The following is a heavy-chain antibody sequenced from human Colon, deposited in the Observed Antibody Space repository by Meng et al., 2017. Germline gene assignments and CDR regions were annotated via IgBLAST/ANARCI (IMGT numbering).Heavy chain of an antibody. CDR2: VTASGGRT. Sequence: LCGPRGGFVQPDCSVGRSLVLSAFTFPYSAMHWVRQATGKGLEWVSVVTASGGRTNYAASVKGRFTISSDNSKSTLYLQMNSLRAEDTAVYYCENEGLPGVFFYWGQGTLVTVSS. CDR1: AFTFPYSA. V-gene: IGHV3-23*01. D-gene: IGHD3-10*01. CDR3: ENEGLPGVFFY. J-gene: IGHJ4*02.